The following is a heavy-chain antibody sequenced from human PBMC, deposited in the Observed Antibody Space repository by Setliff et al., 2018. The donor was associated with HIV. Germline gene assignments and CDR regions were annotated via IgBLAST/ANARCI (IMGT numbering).Heavy chain of an antibody. CDR1: GFTFDNAW. Sequence: GGSLRLSCTVSGFTFDNAWMAWARQAPGKGLEWVAHIQKTIYGETTDYATPVKDRFTISRDDSKNTLYLQMDSLKTEDTGVYYCSGHFLGFWGQGTLVTVSS. CDR3: SGHFLGF. CDR2: IQKTIYGETT. V-gene: IGHV3-15*01. J-gene: IGHJ4*02. D-gene: IGHD3-10*01.